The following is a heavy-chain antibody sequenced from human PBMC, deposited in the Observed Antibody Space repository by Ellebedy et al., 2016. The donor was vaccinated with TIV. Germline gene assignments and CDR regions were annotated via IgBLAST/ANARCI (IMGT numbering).Heavy chain of an antibody. D-gene: IGHD6-19*01. CDR3: ARRHYASGWYTGTSDV. CDR1: GYSFTNYD. V-gene: IGHV1-8*01. CDR2: MNPRSGNT. Sequence: ASVKVSXXASGYSFTNYDVNWVRRAPGKGLEWMGWMNPRSGNTGYAEKFQGRVIMTRDNTITTAYLQLNSLTPDDTAVYFCARRHYASGWYTGTSDVWGQGTMVIVSS. J-gene: IGHJ3*01.